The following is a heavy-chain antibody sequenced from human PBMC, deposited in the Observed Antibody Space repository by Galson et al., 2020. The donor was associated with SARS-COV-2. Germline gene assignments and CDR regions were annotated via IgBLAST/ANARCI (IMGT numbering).Heavy chain of an antibody. D-gene: IGHD1-26*01. J-gene: IGHJ4*02. Sequence: ETSETLSLTCTVSGGSISSGDYYWSWIRQPPGKGLEWIGYIYYSGSTYYNPSLKSRVTISVDTSKNQFSLKLSSVTAADTAVYYCASGDGEPHPPPFDYWGQGTLVTVSS. CDR1: GGSISSGDYY. CDR2: IYYSGST. V-gene: IGHV4-30-4*01. CDR3: ASGDGEPHPPPFDY.